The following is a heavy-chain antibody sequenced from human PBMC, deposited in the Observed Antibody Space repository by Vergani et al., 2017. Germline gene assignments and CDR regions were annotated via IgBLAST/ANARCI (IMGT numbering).Heavy chain of an antibody. Sequence: EVQLLESGGGLAQPGGSLRLSCAASGFTFRNYAMTWVRQAPGKGLEWVSGISGSGGSTYYAGSVKGRFTISRDSSKNTLYLQRNSLSAGDTAVYYCAKANPRNSGYDYLYYYHAMDVWGQGTTVTVSS. J-gene: IGHJ6*02. CDR3: AKANPRNSGYDYLYYYHAMDV. CDR2: ISGSGGST. D-gene: IGHD5-12*01. V-gene: IGHV3-23*01. CDR1: GFTFRNYA.